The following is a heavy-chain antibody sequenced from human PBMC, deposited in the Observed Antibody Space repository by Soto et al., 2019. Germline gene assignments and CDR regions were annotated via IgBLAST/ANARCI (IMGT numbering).Heavy chain of an antibody. J-gene: IGHJ6*02. V-gene: IGHV4-61*08. D-gene: IGHD5-12*01. CDR2: FYFGGGT. CDR1: GGSISSGAYC. CDR3: ARGGEGGYDLERRYGMDV. Sequence: SEILSLTCSVAGGSISSGAYCWSWIRQPPGKGLEWIGYFYFGGGTNSNPSLKSRVTISVATSKNQFSLKLRSVTAAETAVYYCARGGEGGYDLERRYGMDVWGQGTTVTVS.